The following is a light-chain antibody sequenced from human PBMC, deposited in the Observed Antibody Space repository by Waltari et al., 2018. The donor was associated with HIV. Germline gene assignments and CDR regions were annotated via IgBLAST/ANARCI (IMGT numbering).Light chain of an antibody. CDR3: CSYGGDNTFV. CDR1: GSDVGNFNF. J-gene: IGLJ3*02. Sequence: QSALTQPASVSESLGQSITISCTGGGSDVGNFNFVPWYQQRPGKAPRLMIYDDLKRPSGVSTRFSASKSGNTASLTISGLQVEDEADYYCCSYGGDNTFVFGGGTTVTVL. CDR2: DDL. V-gene: IGLV2-23*02.